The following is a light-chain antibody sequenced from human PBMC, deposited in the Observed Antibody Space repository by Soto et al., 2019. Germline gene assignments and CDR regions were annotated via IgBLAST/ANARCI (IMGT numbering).Light chain of an antibody. J-gene: IGKJ2*01. V-gene: IGKV1-5*01. CDR3: QQYNTSPYT. Sequence: DIQMTQSPSTLSASVGDRVTITCRASQSISTYLAWYQQKSGKAPKLLISDASSLETGVPSRFSGTGSRTEFALTIGSLQPDDFATYDCQQYNTSPYTFGQGTKLEI. CDR2: DAS. CDR1: QSISTY.